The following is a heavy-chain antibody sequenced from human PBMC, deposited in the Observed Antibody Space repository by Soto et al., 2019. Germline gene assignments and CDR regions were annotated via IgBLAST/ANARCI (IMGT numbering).Heavy chain of an antibody. J-gene: IGHJ1*01. D-gene: IGHD3-22*01. CDR2: ISAYNGNT. CDR3: ARDLYYYDSSGRAPPRYFQR. V-gene: IGHV1-18*01. CDR1: CYAFTSYC. Sequence: ASVKVSCKASCYAFTSYCISWVLQAPGQGSEWMGWISAYNGNTNDAQKLQGRVTMTTDTSTSTAYMELRSLRSDDTAVYYCARDLYYYDSSGRAPPRYFQRCRQGTLVIVSS.